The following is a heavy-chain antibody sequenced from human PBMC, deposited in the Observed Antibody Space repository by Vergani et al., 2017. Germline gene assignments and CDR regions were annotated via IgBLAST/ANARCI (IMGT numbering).Heavy chain of an antibody. J-gene: IGHJ3*02. CDR2: INPNSGGT. D-gene: IGHD1-26*01. CDR3: ARLGVGATTRGDAFDI. CDR1: GYTFTGYY. V-gene: IGHV1-2*02. Sequence: QVQLVQSGAEVKKPGASVKVSCKASGYTFTGYYMHWVRQAPGQGLEWMGWINPNSGGTNYAQKFQGRVTMTRDTSISTAYLQWSSLKASDTAMYYCARLGVGATTRGDAFDIGGQGTMVTVSS.